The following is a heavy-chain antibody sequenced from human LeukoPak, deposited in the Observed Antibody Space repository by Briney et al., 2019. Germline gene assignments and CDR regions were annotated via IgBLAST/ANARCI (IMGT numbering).Heavy chain of an antibody. CDR2: INHSGST. Sequence: AETLSLTCAVYGGSFSGYYWSWIRQPPGKGLEWIGEINHSGSTNYNPSLKSRVTISVDTSKNQFSLKLSSVTAADTAVYYCASRYDYVWGSYRYDYWGQGTLVTVSS. V-gene: IGHV4-34*01. J-gene: IGHJ4*02. CDR1: GGSFSGYY. D-gene: IGHD3-16*02. CDR3: ASRYDYVWGSYRYDY.